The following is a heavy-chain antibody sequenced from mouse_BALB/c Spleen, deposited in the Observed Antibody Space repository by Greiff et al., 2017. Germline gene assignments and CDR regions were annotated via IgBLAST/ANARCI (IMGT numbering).Heavy chain of an antibody. CDR1: GFTFSSYT. V-gene: IGHV5-12-2*01. CDR2: ISNGGGST. J-gene: IGHJ3*01. CDR3: ARQGVGQAWFAY. D-gene: IGHD3-3*01. Sequence: EVQRVESGGGLVQPGGSLKLSCAASGFTFSSYTMSWVRQTPEKRLEWVAYISNGGGSTYYPDTVKGRFTISRDNAKNTLYLQMSSLKSEDTAMYYCARQGVGQAWFAYWGQGTLVTVSA.